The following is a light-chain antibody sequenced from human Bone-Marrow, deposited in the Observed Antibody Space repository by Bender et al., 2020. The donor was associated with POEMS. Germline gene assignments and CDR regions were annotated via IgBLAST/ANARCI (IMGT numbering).Light chain of an antibody. V-gene: IGLV1-44*01. J-gene: IGLJ2*01. CDR1: SSNIGNNS. CDR3: SAYTYKATLL. Sequence: QSVLTQPPSVSGTPGQRVIISCSGSSSNIGNNSVCWYQQLPGTAPKLLIYDVTKRPSGISDRFSGSKSGSTASMTISGLQPDDEADYYCSAYTYKATLLFGGGTKLTVL. CDR2: DVT.